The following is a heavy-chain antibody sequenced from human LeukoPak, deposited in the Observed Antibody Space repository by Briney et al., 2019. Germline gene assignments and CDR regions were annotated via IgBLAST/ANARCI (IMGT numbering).Heavy chain of an antibody. CDR3: VVERLMDRWFDP. J-gene: IGHJ5*02. V-gene: IGHV4-34*01. D-gene: IGHD1-1*01. CDR1: GGSFSGYY. CDR2: INHSGST. Sequence: SETLSLTCAVYGGSFSGYYWSWIRQPPGKGLEWIGEINHSGSTNYNPSLKSRVTISVDTSKNQFSLKLSSVTAADTAVYYCVVERLMDRWFDPWGQGTLVTVSS.